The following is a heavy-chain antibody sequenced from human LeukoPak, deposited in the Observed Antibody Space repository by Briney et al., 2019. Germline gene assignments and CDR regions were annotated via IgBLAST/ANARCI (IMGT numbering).Heavy chain of an antibody. Sequence: PGGSLRLSCAASGFTFSGSAMHWVRQASGKGLEWVGRIRSKANSYATAYAASVKGRFTISRDDSKNTAYLQMNSLRAEDTAVYYCASGGSSGYYLLYFDYWGQGTLVTVSS. J-gene: IGHJ4*02. CDR2: IRSKANSYAT. V-gene: IGHV3-73*01. CDR1: GFTFSGSA. D-gene: IGHD3-22*01. CDR3: ASGGSSGYYLLYFDY.